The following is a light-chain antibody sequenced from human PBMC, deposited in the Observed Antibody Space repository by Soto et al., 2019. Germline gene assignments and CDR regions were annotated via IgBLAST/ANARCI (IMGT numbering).Light chain of an antibody. CDR1: NSNIGSNY. V-gene: IGLV1-47*02. CDR2: SST. J-gene: IGLJ3*02. Sequence: QAVVTQPPSASGNPGQRVTISCSGSNSNIGSNYVYWYQQLPGTAPKLLIYSSTLRPSGVPDRFSGSKSGTTASLTISGLRSEDEADYYCAAWDDSMTALFGGGTKLTVL. CDR3: AAWDDSMTAL.